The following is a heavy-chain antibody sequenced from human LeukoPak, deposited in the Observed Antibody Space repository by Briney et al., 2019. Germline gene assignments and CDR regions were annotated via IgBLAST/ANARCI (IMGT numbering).Heavy chain of an antibody. CDR2: ISSSSSYI. CDR1: GFTFSSYS. CDR3: ARDLAGPPQEVFDI. Sequence: GGSLRLSCAASGFTFSSYSMNWVRQAPGKGLEWVSSISSSSSYIYYADSVKGRFTISRDNAKNSLYLQMDSLRPEDTAVYHCARDLAGPPQEVFDIWGQGTMVTVSS. J-gene: IGHJ3*02. V-gene: IGHV3-21*01.